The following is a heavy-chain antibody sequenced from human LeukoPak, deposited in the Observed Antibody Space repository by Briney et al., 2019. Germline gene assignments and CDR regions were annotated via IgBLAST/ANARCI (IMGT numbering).Heavy chain of an antibody. D-gene: IGHD3-3*01. J-gene: IGHJ4*02. V-gene: IGHV4-59*01. CDR3: ARGYDFWSGYYPPYFDY. CDR2: IYYSGST. Sequence: SETLSLTCTVSGGSISSYYWSWIRRPPGKGLEWIGYIYYSGSTNYNPSLKSRVTISVDTSKNQFSLKLSSVTAADTAVYYCARGYDFWSGYYPPYFDYWGQGTLVTVSS. CDR1: GGSISSYY.